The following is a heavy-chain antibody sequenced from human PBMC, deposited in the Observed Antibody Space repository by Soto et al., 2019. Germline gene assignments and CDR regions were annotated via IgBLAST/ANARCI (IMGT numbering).Heavy chain of an antibody. CDR2: IYTSGST. J-gene: IGHJ4*02. CDR3: ETYDVGTILQAY. D-gene: IGHD2-21*01. V-gene: IGHV4-4*07. Sequence: PSETLSLTCTVSGGSISSYCWSCIRQPSGKGLEWIVRIYTSGSTNYNPSLKSRVTMSGDTSKNHFSLKLSSVTAADTAVYYCETYDVGTILQAYWGQGTIVTVSS. CDR1: GGSISSYC.